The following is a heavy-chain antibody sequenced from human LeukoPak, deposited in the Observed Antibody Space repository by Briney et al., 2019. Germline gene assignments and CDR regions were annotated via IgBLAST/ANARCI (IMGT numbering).Heavy chain of an antibody. V-gene: IGHV3-72*01. D-gene: IGHD4/OR15-4a*01. J-gene: IGHJ4*02. CDR1: GFTFSDHY. CDR3: ARSMYGEGRRIIDFDY. CDR2: TRNKVNSYTT. Sequence: PGGSLRLSCAASGFTFSDHYIDWVRQAPGKGLEWVARTRNKVNSYTTAYAASVTGRFTVSRDDSSNSEYLQMNSLKIEDTAVYYCARSMYGEGRRIIDFDYWGQGSLLTVSS.